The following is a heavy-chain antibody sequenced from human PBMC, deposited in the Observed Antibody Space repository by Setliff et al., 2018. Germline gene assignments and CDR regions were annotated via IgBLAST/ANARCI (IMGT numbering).Heavy chain of an antibody. V-gene: IGHV1-18*01. Sequence: ASVKVSCKTSDYILTSYGLSWVRQAPGQGLDWMGWISTYNGHTNYAQKLQGRVTMTTDTSTRTAYMELRSLRSDDTAVYFCALSSLSICSGGYYYAPDYWGQGTLVTVSS. J-gene: IGHJ4*02. CDR2: ISTYNGHT. CDR3: ALSSLSICSGGYYYAPDY. CDR1: DYILTSYG. D-gene: IGHD3-22*01.